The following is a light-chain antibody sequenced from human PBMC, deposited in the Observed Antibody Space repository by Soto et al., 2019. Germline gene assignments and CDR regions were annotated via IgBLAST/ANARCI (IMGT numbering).Light chain of an antibody. J-gene: IGKJ1*01. CDR2: DAS. CDR3: QQRSYWPRT. Sequence: EIVLTQSPATLSLSPGERATLSCRASQSVSSYLAWYQQKPGQAPRLLIYDASKRATGFPARFSGSGSGTDFTLTISSLEPEDFAVYSSQQRSYWPRTFGHGTKVEIK. V-gene: IGKV3-11*01. CDR1: QSVSSY.